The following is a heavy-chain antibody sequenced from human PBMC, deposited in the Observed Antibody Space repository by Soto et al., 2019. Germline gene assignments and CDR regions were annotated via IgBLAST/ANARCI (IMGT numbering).Heavy chain of an antibody. Sequence: SLRLSCAASGFTFSASWITWVRPAPGKGLEWVANRKGDGILKYYMDSVKGRFTISRDNAKNSLHLQMNSLRAEDTAVYYCARYERSGPAVLWGQGTLVTVSS. D-gene: IGHD2-15*01. CDR3: ARYERSGPAVL. CDR1: GFTFSASW. V-gene: IGHV3-7*01. J-gene: IGHJ4*02. CDR2: RKGDGILK.